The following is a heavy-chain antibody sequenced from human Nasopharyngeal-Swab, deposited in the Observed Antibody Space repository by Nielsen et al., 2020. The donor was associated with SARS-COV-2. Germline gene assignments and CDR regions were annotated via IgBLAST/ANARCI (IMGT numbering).Heavy chain of an antibody. CDR3: AGMGGGTNFDV. CDR1: RFTFSDYY. J-gene: IGHJ4*02. CDR2: ISSGSGSFT. D-gene: IGHD2-15*01. Sequence: GESLKISCAASRFTFSDYYMSWVRQAPGKGLEWVSYISSGSGSFTNSADSVKGRFTIYRDNAKTSLYLQMKNLRVDDTAVYFCAGMGGGTNFDVWGQGTLVTVSS. V-gene: IGHV3-11*03.